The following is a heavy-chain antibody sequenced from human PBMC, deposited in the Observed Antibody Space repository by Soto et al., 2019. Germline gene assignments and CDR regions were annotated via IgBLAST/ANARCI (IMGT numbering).Heavy chain of an antibody. CDR1: GFSFSSYW. V-gene: IGHV3-74*01. CDR2: ISFDETRT. Sequence: GGSLRLSCAASGFSFSSYWMHWVRQGPGKGLEWISRISFDETRTNYADSVKGRFTISRDNAKNTLFLQMNSLRAEDTAVYYCARGGEATPYGMSVWGQGTTVTVSS. J-gene: IGHJ6*02. CDR3: ARGGEATPYGMSV. D-gene: IGHD3-10*01.